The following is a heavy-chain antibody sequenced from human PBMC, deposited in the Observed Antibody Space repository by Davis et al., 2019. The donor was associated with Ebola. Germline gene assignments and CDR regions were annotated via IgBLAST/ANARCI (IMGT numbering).Heavy chain of an antibody. D-gene: IGHD2-15*01. V-gene: IGHV4-34*01. CDR3: ARGPGSRYCSGGSCYFDY. CDR1: GGSFSGYY. Sequence: PGGSLRLSCAVYGGSFSGYYWSWIRQPPGKGLEWIGEINHSGSTNYNPSLKSRVTISVDTSKNQFSLKLSSVTAADTAVYYCARGPGSRYCSGGSCYFDYWGQGTLVTVSS. CDR2: INHSGST. J-gene: IGHJ4*02.